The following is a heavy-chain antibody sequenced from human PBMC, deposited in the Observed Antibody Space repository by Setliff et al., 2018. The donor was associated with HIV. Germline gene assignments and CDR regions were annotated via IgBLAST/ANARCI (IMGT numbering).Heavy chain of an antibody. CDR2: IYYTGRT. V-gene: IGHV4-59*01. J-gene: IGHJ5*02. CDR1: GGSISTYY. CDR3: ARDVGGFTVFAVPRGGFDP. D-gene: IGHD3-3*01. Sequence: PSETLSLTCTVSGGSISTYYWSWIRQAPGRGLEWIGYIYYTGRTNHNPSLKSRVTMSLDSSKKQFSLKLSSVTAADTAVYFCARDVGGFTVFAVPRGGFDPWGQGTLGTVS.